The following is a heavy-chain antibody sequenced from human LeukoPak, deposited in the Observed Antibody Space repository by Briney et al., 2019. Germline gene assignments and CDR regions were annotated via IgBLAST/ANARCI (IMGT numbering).Heavy chain of an antibody. Sequence: QSGGSLRLSCATSGFTFSDHYMDWVHQAPGKGLEWVARTRSKARGYATEYAASVKGRFTVSRDESMNSLYLQMNSLKTEDTAVYYCARGPTVTFNYHYGMDVWGQGTTVTVSS. CDR2: TRSKARGYAT. J-gene: IGHJ6*02. CDR3: ARGPTVTFNYHYGMDV. D-gene: IGHD4-17*01. V-gene: IGHV3-72*01. CDR1: GFTFSDHY.